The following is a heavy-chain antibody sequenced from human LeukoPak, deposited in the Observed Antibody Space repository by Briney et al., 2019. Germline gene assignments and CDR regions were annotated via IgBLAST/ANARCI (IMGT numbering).Heavy chain of an antibody. Sequence: SETLSLTCTVSGGSISSYYWGWIRQPPGKGLEWIVTVYYSGTTYYNPSLKSRVTTSVDTSKNQFSLKLSSVTAADTAVYYCARVQDYGDSYFDYWGQGTLVTVSS. V-gene: IGHV4-39*07. CDR1: GGSISSYY. CDR2: VYYSGTT. CDR3: ARVQDYGDSYFDY. J-gene: IGHJ4*02. D-gene: IGHD4-17*01.